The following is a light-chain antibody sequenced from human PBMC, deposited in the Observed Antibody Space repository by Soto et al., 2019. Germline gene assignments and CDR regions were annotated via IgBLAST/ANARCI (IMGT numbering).Light chain of an antibody. V-gene: IGKV3-15*01. CDR1: QSVNSN. CDR3: QQYNDWPQT. J-gene: IGKJ1*01. Sequence: EIVMTQSPATLSVSPGERATLSCRASQSVNSNLAWYQQRPGQAPRLLIYGASTRATGIPARFSGSGSGTEFTLTISSLQSEDLAVYSCQQYNDWPQTFGQGTKVEIK. CDR2: GAS.